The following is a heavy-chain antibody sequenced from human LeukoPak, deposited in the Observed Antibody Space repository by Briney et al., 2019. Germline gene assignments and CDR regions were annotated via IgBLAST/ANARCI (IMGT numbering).Heavy chain of an antibody. CDR3: AKWDGDLYYYYYMDV. CDR1: GSTFTFYA. CDR2: ISGSGGST. Sequence: GGSLRLSCAASGSTFTFYAMSWVRQAPGKGLEWVSVISGSGGSTYYADSVKGRFTISRDNSKNTLYLQMDSLRAEDTAVYYCAKWDGDLYYYYYMDVWGKRTTVTVSS. V-gene: IGHV3-23*01. D-gene: IGHD4-17*01. J-gene: IGHJ6*03.